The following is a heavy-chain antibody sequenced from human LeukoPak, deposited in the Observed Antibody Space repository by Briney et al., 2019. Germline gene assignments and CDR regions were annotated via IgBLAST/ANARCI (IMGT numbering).Heavy chain of an antibody. J-gene: IGHJ4*02. V-gene: IGHV1-2*02. CDR3: ARANFLYCSSSTCLFDY. Sequence: ASVKVSCKASGYTFTDYYMHWVRQAPGQGFEWMGWINPNDGDTNYAQKFQGRVTMTRDTSISTAHMEVSRLRSDDTAVYYCARANFLYCSSSTCLFDYWGQGTLVTVPS. CDR1: GYTFTDYY. D-gene: IGHD2-2*01. CDR2: INPNDGDT.